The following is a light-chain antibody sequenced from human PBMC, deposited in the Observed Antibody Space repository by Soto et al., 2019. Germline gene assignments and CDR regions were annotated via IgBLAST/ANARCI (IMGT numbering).Light chain of an antibody. CDR3: ASWDDSLSAYV. CDR1: GSNIGRNY. V-gene: IGLV1-51*01. CDR2: DDN. J-gene: IGLJ1*01. Sequence: QSVLTQPASLSATPGEKVTISCSGRGSNIGRNYVSWYRQFPGTAPQLLIYDDNKRHSGVPDRMSGSKSGTSASLAISGLRSEDEADYYCASWDDSLSAYVFGSGTKVTVL.